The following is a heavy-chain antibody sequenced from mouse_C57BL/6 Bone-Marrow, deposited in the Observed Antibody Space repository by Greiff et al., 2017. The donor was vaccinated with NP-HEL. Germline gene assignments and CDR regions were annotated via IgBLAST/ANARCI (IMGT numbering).Heavy chain of an antibody. CDR2: ISSGGSYT. V-gene: IGHV5-6*01. J-gene: IGHJ2*01. CDR3: ARRVSIPVYFDD. D-gene: IGHD2-10*02. CDR1: GFTFSSYG. Sequence: EVQRVESGGDLVKPGGSLKLSCAASGFTFSSYGMSWVRQTPDKRLEWVATISSGGSYTYYPDSVKGRFTISRDNAKNTLYLQMSSLKSEDTALYYCARRVSIPVYFDDWGQGTTLTVSS.